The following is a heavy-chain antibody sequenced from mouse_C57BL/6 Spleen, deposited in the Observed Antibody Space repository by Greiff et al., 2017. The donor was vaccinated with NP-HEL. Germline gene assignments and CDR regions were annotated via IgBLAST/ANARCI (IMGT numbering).Heavy chain of an antibody. CDR1: GYTFTDYN. CDR2: INPNNGGT. CDR3: ARAEYYGPSFAY. D-gene: IGHD1-2*01. J-gene: IGHJ3*01. Sequence: DVKLQESGPELVKPGASVKIPCKASGYTFTDYNMDWVKQSHGKSLEWIGDINPNNGGTNYNQKFKGKATLTVDKSSSTAYMELRSLTSEDTAVYYCARAEYYGPSFAYWGQGTLVTVSA. V-gene: IGHV1-18*01.